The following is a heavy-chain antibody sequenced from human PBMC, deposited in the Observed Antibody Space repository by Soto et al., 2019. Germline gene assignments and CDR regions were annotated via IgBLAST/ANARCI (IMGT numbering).Heavy chain of an antibody. V-gene: IGHV3-30*03. D-gene: IGHD3-16*01. CDR3: ARDATFGTKGGSFDI. J-gene: IGHJ3*02. Sequence: GGSLRLSCAASGFTFSSYGMHWVRQGPGKGLEWVAAISNDGSNKYNTESVKGRFTISRDNSENTLYLQMNSLRVEDTAVYYCARDATFGTKGGSFDIWGHGTLVTVSS. CDR1: GFTFSSYG. CDR2: ISNDGSNK.